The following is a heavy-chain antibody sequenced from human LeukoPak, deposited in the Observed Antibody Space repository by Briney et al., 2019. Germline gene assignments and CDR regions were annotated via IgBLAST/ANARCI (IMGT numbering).Heavy chain of an antibody. V-gene: IGHV4-59*01. J-gene: IGHJ5*02. D-gene: IGHD3-10*01. CDR3: ARVYYGSGRNFDP. CDR2: IYYSGST. CDR1: GGSISSYY. Sequence: SETLSLTCTVSGGSISSYYWSWIRQPPGKGLEWIGYIYYSGSTNYNPSLKSRVTISVDTSKDHFSLKLSSVTAADTAVYYCARVYYGSGRNFDPWGQGTLVTVSS.